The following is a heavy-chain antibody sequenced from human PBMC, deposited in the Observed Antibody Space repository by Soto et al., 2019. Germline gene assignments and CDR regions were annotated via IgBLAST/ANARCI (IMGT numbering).Heavy chain of an antibody. CDR2: ISWNSGSI. V-gene: IGHV3-9*01. J-gene: IGHJ4*02. CDR1: GFTFDDYA. D-gene: IGHD3-9*01. CDR3: AKAQYYDILTGYFDY. Sequence: EVQLVESGGGLVQPGRSLRLSCAASGFTFDDYAMHWVRQAPGKGLEWVSGISWNSGSIGYADSVKGRFTISRDNAKNSLYLQMNSLRDEDTALYYCAKAQYYDILTGYFDYWGQGNLVTVYS.